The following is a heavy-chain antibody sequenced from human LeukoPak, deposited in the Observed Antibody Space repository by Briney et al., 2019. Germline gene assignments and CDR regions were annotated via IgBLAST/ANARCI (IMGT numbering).Heavy chain of an antibody. CDR1: GGSISGYY. Sequence: SETLSLTCTVSGGSISGYYWSWIRQPAGKGLEWIGRIYTTGNTNYNPSLKSRVTMSVDTSKNQFSLKLSSVTAADTAVYYCARDWTHDSGGVHWVDPWGQGTLVTVSS. CDR3: ARDWTHDSGGVHWVDP. CDR2: IYTTGNT. V-gene: IGHV4-4*07. D-gene: IGHD4-17*01. J-gene: IGHJ5*02.